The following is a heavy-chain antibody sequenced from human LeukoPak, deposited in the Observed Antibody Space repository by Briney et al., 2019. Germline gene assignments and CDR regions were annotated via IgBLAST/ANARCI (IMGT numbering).Heavy chain of an antibody. CDR1: GFTFGNSW. J-gene: IGHJ3*01. D-gene: IGHD1-14*01. Sequence: GGSLRLSCAASGFTFGNSWVHWVRQAPGKGLVGVSLINADGGTTSYADSVKGRFTISRDNARNTLSLQMNSLTIEDTAVYYCVVVVEPPDSDGFDVWGQGTMITVSS. V-gene: IGHV3-74*03. CDR2: INADGGTT. CDR3: VVVVEPPDSDGFDV.